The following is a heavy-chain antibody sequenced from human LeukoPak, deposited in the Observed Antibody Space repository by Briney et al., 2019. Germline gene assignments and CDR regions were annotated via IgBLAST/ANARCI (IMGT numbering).Heavy chain of an antibody. CDR2: ISGSGGST. Sequence: GGSLRLSCAASGFTFNSYTMSWVRQAPGKGLEWVSAISGSGGSTFYADSVKGRLTISRDNSKNTLYLQKSSLRAEDTAVYYCARCYYDSSGYYPALGYWGQGTLVTVSS. V-gene: IGHV3-23*01. CDR3: ARCYYDSSGYYPALGY. D-gene: IGHD3-22*01. J-gene: IGHJ4*02. CDR1: GFTFNSYT.